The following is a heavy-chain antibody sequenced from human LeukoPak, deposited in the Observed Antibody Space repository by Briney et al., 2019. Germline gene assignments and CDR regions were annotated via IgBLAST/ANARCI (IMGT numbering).Heavy chain of an antibody. J-gene: IGHJ6*02. CDR1: GFTFSDYY. Sequence: GGSLRLSCAASGFTFSDYYMSWVRQAPGKGLEWVSVIYSGGSTYYADSVKGRFTISRDNSKNTLYLQMNSLRAEDTAVYYCASPGYCSGGSCYSYYYYGMDVWGQGTTVTVSS. V-gene: IGHV3-66*01. D-gene: IGHD2-15*01. CDR3: ASPGYCSGGSCYSYYYYGMDV. CDR2: IYSGGST.